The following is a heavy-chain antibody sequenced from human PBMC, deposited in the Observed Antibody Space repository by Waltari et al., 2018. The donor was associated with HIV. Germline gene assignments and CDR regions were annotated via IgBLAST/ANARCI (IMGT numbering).Heavy chain of an antibody. D-gene: IGHD4-4*01. CDR1: GFTFSNYW. V-gene: IGHV3-74*01. CDR3: ARGGSKPLDY. Sequence: EVQLVESGGGSVQPGGSLRLSCAASGFTFSNYWMHWVRQAPGKGLVVVSRSNSDGSSTSYADSVKGRFTISRDNAKNTVYLQMNSLRAEDTAVYYCARGGSKPLDYWGQGTLVTVSS. CDR2: SNSDGSST. J-gene: IGHJ4*02.